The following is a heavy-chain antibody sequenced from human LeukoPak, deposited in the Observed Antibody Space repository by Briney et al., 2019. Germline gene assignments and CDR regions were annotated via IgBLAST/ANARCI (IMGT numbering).Heavy chain of an antibody. CDR3: ARVRGAFYRAAAGKGYFDL. Sequence: PSETLSLTCAVYGGSFSGYYWSWIRQPPGKGLEWIGEINHSGSTNYNPSLKSRVTISVDTSKNQFSLKLSSVTAADTAVYYCARVRGAFYRAAAGKGYFDLWGRGTLVTVSS. V-gene: IGHV4-34*01. D-gene: IGHD6-13*01. CDR2: INHSGST. J-gene: IGHJ2*01. CDR1: GGSFSGYY.